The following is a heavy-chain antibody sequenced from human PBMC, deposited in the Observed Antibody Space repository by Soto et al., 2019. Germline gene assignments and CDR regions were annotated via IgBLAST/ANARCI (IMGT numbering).Heavy chain of an antibody. D-gene: IGHD3-22*01. CDR3: TRLIYDSRLNYFYFDL. V-gene: IGHV4-4*02. Sequence: TSETLSLTCVVSGGSISGRNWWSWVRQAPGKGLEWIGEVFHSGDTTYSPSLRSRVTISVDKSKNQFSLHLNSVTAADTAVYYCTRLIYDSRLNYFYFDLWCQGALVTVSS. J-gene: IGHJ4*02. CDR2: VFHSGDT. CDR1: GGSISGRNW.